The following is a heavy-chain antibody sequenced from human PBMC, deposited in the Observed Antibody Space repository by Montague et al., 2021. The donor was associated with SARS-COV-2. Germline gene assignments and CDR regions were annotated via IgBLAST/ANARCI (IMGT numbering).Heavy chain of an antibody. J-gene: IGHJ4*02. Sequence: SETLSLTCSVSGHSIWSSDWWTWVRQPPGKGLEWIVETYHSGSTTYSPSLNSRVTITVDKSTNQFSLTLTSLTAAATAVYYCARAQKTISGMLIPPYYFGFWGQGTLVTGSA. CDR3: ARAQKTISGMLIPPYYFGF. CDR1: GHSIWSSDW. V-gene: IGHV4-4*02. D-gene: IGHD3-3*01. CDR2: TYHSGST.